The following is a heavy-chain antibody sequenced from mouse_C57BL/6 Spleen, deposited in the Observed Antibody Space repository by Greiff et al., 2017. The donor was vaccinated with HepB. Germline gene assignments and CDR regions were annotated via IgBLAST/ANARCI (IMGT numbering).Heavy chain of an antibody. CDR3: ARPYYYGSGYGGYFDV. CDR2: IYPGDGDT. D-gene: IGHD1-1*01. J-gene: IGHJ1*03. CDR1: GYAFSSYW. V-gene: IGHV1-80*01. Sequence: QVQLQQSGAELVKPGASVKISCKASGYAFSSYWMNWVKQRPGKGLEWIGQIYPGDGDTNYNGKFKGKATLTADKSSSTAYMQLSSLTSEDSAVYFCARPYYYGSGYGGYFDVWGTGTTVTVSS.